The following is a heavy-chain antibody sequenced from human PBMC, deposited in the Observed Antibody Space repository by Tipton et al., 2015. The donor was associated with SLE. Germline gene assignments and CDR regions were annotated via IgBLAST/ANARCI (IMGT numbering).Heavy chain of an antibody. Sequence: QVQLVQSGAEVKKPGSSVKVSCKASGGTFSSYAISWVRQAPGQGLEWMGRIIPILGIANYAQKFQGRVTITADKSTSTAYMELSSLRSEDTAVYYCARERIVVVTAILYYFDYWGQGTLVTVSS. J-gene: IGHJ4*02. CDR2: IIPILGIA. V-gene: IGHV1-69*09. CDR1: GGTFSSYA. CDR3: ARERIVVVTAILYYFDY. D-gene: IGHD2-21*02.